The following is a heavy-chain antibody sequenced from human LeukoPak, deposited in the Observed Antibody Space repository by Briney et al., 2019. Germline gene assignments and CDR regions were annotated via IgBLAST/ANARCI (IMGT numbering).Heavy chain of an antibody. Sequence: QAGGSLRLSCAASGFTFSSYAMSWVRQAPGKGLEWVSYISSSGSTIYYADSVKGRFTISRDNAKNSLYLQMNSLRAEDTAVYYCARVALYGSGRYLDYWGQGTLVTVSS. CDR1: GFTFSSYA. J-gene: IGHJ4*02. CDR2: ISSSGSTI. CDR3: ARVALYGSGRYLDY. V-gene: IGHV3-48*03. D-gene: IGHD3-10*01.